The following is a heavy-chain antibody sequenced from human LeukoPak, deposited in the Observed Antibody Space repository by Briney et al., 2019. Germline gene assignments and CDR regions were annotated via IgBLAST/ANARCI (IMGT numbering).Heavy chain of an antibody. CDR3: ARGGYGNHNWFDP. Sequence: SETLSLTCTVSGGSISSYYWSWIRQPPGKGLEWIGYIYYSGSTNYNPSLKSRVTISVDTSKNQFSLKLSSVTAADTVVYYCARGGYGNHNWFDPWGQGTLVTVSS. V-gene: IGHV4-59*01. CDR1: GGSISSYY. D-gene: IGHD1-14*01. J-gene: IGHJ5*02. CDR2: IYYSGST.